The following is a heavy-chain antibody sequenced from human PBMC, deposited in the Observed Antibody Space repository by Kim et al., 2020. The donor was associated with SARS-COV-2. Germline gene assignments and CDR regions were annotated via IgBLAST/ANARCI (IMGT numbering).Heavy chain of an antibody. V-gene: IGHV4-39*01. CDR3: ARKRLYCSSTSCYNYYFDY. D-gene: IGHD2-2*02. J-gene: IGHJ4*02. CDR1: GGSISSSSYY. CDR2: IYYSGST. Sequence: SETLSLTRTVSGGSISSSSYYWGWIRQPPGKGLEWIGSIYYSGSTYYNPSLKSRVTISVDTSKNEFSLKLSSVTAADTAVYYCARKRLYCSSTSCYNYYFDYWGQGTLVTVSS.